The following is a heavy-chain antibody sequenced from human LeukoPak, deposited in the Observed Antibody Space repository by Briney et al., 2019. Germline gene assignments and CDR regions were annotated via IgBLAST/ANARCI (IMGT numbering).Heavy chain of an antibody. D-gene: IGHD2-15*01. V-gene: IGHV3-73*01. J-gene: IGHJ4*02. CDR3: TRLRSATQVDY. CDR2: IRSKANSYAT. CDR1: GFTFSGSA. Sequence: GGSLRLSCAASGFTFSGSAMHWVRQASGKGLEWVGRIRSKANSYATAYAASVKGRFTISRDDSKNTAYLQTNSLKTEDTAVYYCTRLRSATQVDYWGQGTLVTVSS.